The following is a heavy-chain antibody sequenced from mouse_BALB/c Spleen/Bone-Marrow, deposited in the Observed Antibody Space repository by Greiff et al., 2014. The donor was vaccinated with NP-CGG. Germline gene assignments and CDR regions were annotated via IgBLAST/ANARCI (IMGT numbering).Heavy chain of an antibody. D-gene: IGHD2-1*01. CDR1: GFTFTDHY. CDR2: IRNKANGYTT. CDR3: ARDYLTYFDY. J-gene: IGHJ2*01. Sequence: EVNVVESGGGLVQPGGFLRFSCATSGFTFTDHYMSWVRQPPGKALEWLGFIRNKANGYTTEYSASVKGRFTISRDNSQSIVYLQMNTLRAEDRATYYCARDYLTYFDYWGQGTTLTVSS. V-gene: IGHV7-3*02.